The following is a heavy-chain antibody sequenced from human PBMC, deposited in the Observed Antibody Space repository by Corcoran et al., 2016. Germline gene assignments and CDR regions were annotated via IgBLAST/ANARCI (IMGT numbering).Heavy chain of an antibody. J-gene: IGHJ4*02. D-gene: IGHD3-16*01. CDR1: GGSFSGYY. Sequence: QVQLQQWGAGLLKPSETLSLTCAVYGGSFSGYYWSWIRQPPGKGLEWIGEINHSGSTNYNPSLKSRVTISVDTSKNQFSLKLSSVTAADTAVYYCARAFATHKRRPFDYWGQGTLVTVSS. CDR3: ARAFATHKRRPFDY. V-gene: IGHV4-34*01. CDR2: INHSGST.